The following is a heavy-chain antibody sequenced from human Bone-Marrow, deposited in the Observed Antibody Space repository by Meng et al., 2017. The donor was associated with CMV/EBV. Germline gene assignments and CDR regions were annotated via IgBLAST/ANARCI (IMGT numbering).Heavy chain of an antibody. Sequence: SVKVSCKASGGTFSSYAISWVRQAPGQGLEWMGGIIPIFGTANYAQKFQGRVTITTDESTSTAYMELSSLRSEDTAVYYCARDPFFGSGSGSYWGQGTVVTVSS. J-gene: IGHJ4*02. CDR3: ARDPFFGSGSGSY. V-gene: IGHV1-69*05. CDR1: GGTFSSYA. CDR2: IIPIFGTA. D-gene: IGHD3-10*01.